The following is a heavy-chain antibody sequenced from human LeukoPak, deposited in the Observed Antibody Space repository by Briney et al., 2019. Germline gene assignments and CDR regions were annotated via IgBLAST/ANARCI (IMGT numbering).Heavy chain of an antibody. CDR1: GGSLSDYY. CDR3: ARGLADTGMDY. Sequence: SETLSLTCAVYGGSLSDYYWNWIRQPPGKGLEWIGEINHSGSTNYNPSLKSRVTISVDSSNNQFSLKLSSVAAADTAVYYCARGLADTGMDYWGQGTLVTVSS. CDR2: INHSGST. J-gene: IGHJ4*02. V-gene: IGHV4-34*01. D-gene: IGHD5-18*01.